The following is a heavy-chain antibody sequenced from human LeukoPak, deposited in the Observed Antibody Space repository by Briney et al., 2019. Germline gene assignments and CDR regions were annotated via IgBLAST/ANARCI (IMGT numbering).Heavy chain of an antibody. Sequence: GGSLRLSCAASGFTFSSHAMSWVRQALGQGLERVSAISDRGDNKQYTDSVKGRLTISRDNSKTTLYLQMNSLRADDTAVYYCAKSSRYGTGWYGRIDYWGQGTLVTVS. D-gene: IGHD6-19*01. CDR2: ISDRGDNK. J-gene: IGHJ4*02. CDR3: AKSSRYGTGWYGRIDY. CDR1: GFTFSSHA. V-gene: IGHV3-23*01.